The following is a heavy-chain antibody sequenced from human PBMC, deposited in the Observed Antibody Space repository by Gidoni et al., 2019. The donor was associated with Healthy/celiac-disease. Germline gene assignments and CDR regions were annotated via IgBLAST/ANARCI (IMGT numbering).Heavy chain of an antibody. D-gene: IGHD1-26*01. V-gene: IGHV2-70*15. Sequence: QVTWRESGAALVKPTQTLTLTCTISGFSLSTGGMCVSWTRQPPGKALEWLARIDWYDDKYYCTSLKTSLTCSKYTSKIQVVLTITNIDPVDTATYYFARLSGTFDFDYWVQGTLVTVSS. CDR3: ARLSGTFDFDY. CDR2: IDWYDDK. J-gene: IGHJ4*02. CDR1: GFSLSTGGMC.